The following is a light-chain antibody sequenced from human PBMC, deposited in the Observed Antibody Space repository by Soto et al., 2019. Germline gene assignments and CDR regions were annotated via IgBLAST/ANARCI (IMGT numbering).Light chain of an antibody. V-gene: IGLV2-14*02. J-gene: IGLJ3*02. CDR3: SSYTSTNTLV. CDR1: SSDVGGHNL. CDR2: DVS. Sequence: QSALTQPASVAGSPGQSIAISCTGTSSDVGGHNLVSWYQHHPGKASKLIISDVSNRPSGLSNRFSGTKSGNTASLTISGLQAEDEADYYCSSYTSTNTLVFGGRTTVNVL.